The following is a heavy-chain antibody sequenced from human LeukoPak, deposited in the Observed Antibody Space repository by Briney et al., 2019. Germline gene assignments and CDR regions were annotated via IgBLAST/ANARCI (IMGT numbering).Heavy chain of an antibody. J-gene: IGHJ4*02. Sequence: PGGSLRLSCAASGLIFSNKATSWVRQAPGKGLEWIAAVDSTGVYTWYADSVKGRFIISGDNSVNTLYLRMNSLTAADTAMYYCASGSAGGRPYYFDYWGQGSLVTVSS. D-gene: IGHD2-15*01. CDR1: GLIFSNKA. CDR3: ASGSAGGRPYYFDY. CDR2: VDSTGVYT. V-gene: IGHV3-23*01.